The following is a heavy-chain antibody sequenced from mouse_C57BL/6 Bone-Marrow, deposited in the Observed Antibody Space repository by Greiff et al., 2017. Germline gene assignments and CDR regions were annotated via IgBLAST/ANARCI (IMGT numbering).Heavy chain of an antibody. D-gene: IGHD2-3*01. CDR1: GFKIKDDY. CDR3: SSFDGNYFDF. CDR2: IDPEIGET. V-gene: IGHV14-4*01. Sequence: VKLQQSGAELVRPGASVKLSCTASGFKIKDDYIHWVKQRPEQGLEWIGWIDPEIGETEYDSKFKGKATITSDTASNTAYLQLSSLTSEDTAVYYCSSFDGNYFDFWGQGTPLTVAS. J-gene: IGHJ2*01.